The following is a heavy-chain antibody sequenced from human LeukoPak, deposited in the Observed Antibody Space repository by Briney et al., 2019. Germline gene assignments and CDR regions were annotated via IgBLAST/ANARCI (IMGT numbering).Heavy chain of an antibody. CDR2: ISWNSGYI. D-gene: IGHD6-19*01. J-gene: IGHJ4*02. CDR1: GFTFDNYA. V-gene: IGHV3-9*01. Sequence: GGSLRLSCAASGFTFDNYAMHWVRQAPGKGLEWLSIISWNSGYIGYADSVKGRFTISRDNAKKSLDLQMNRLRAEDTAFYYCTKVRETYSSGYFFDYWGQGTLVTVSS. CDR3: TKVRETYSSGYFFDY.